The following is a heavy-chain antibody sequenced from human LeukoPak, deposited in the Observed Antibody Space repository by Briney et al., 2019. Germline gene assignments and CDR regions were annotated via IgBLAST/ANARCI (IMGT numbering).Heavy chain of an antibody. D-gene: IGHD3-22*01. J-gene: IGHJ3*02. Sequence: GSLRLSCAASGFTVSSNYMSWVRQAPGKGLEWIGEINHSGSTNYNPSLKSRVTISVDTSKNQFSLKLSSVTAADTAVYYCARAGLLLGAFDIWGQGTMVTVSS. CDR2: INHSGST. V-gene: IGHV4-34*01. CDR1: GFTVSSNY. CDR3: ARAGLLLGAFDI.